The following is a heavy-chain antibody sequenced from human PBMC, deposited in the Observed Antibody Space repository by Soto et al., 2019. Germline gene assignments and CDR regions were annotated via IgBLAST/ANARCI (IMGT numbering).Heavy chain of an antibody. Sequence: ASVKVSCKVSGYTLTELSMHWVRQAPGKGLEWMGGFDPEDGETIYAQKFQGRVTITADESTSTAYMELSSLRSEDTAVYYCSRPLLGYCSSTSCYADYYYGMDVWGQGTTVTVSS. J-gene: IGHJ6*02. CDR3: SRPLLGYCSSTSCYADYYYGMDV. CDR1: GYTLTELS. V-gene: IGHV1-24*01. D-gene: IGHD2-2*01. CDR2: FDPEDGET.